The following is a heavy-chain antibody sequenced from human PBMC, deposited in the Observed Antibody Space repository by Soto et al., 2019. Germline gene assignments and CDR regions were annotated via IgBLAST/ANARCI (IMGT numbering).Heavy chain of an antibody. J-gene: IGHJ5*02. CDR3: ARDLEYCSSTTCYTRGNNWFDA. V-gene: IGHV1-46*01. CDR2: INPRTGST. CDR1: GYTFTNYY. Sequence: ASVKVSCKPSGYTFTNYYMHWVRRAPGQGLEWMGIINPRTGSTSYAQKFQGRVTMTTDTSTGTVYMALSSLRGEDTAVYYCARDLEYCSSTTCYTRGNNWFDAWGQGTLVTVSS. D-gene: IGHD2-2*01.